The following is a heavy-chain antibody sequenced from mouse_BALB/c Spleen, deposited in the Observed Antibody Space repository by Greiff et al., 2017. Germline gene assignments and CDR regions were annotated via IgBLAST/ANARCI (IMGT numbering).Heavy chain of an antibody. V-gene: IGHV14-3*02. CDR3: DGNDWYFDV. CDR2: IDPANGNT. Sequence: EVQLQQSGAELVKPVASVKLSCTASGFNIKDTYMHWVKQRPEQGLEWIGRIDPANGNTKYDPKFQGKATITADTSSNTAYLQLSSLTSEDTAVYYCDGNDWYFDVWGAGTTVTVSS. D-gene: IGHD1-1*01. CDR1: GFNIKDTY. J-gene: IGHJ1*01.